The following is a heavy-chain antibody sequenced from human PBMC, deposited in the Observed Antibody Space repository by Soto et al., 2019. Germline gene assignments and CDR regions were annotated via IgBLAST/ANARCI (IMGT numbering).Heavy chain of an antibody. J-gene: IGHJ6*03. V-gene: IGHV3-74*01. CDR2: INSDGSST. Sequence: GGSLRLSCAASGFTFSSYWMHWVRHAPGKGLVWVSRINSDGSSTSYADSVKGRFTISRDNAKNTLYLQMNSLRAEDTAVYYCARSSSTIFGPRVYMDLWGKGTTVTVCS. D-gene: IGHD3-3*01. CDR3: ARSSSTIFGPRVYMDL. CDR1: GFTFSSYW.